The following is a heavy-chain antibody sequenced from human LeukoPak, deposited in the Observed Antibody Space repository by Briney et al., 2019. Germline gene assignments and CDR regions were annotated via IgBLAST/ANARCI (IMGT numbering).Heavy chain of an antibody. V-gene: IGHV3-30-3*01. CDR2: ISYDGSNK. J-gene: IGHJ4*02. D-gene: IGHD3-22*01. CDR3: ARDLMIVVADYGFDY. CDR1: GFTFSSYA. Sequence: GRSLRLSRAASGFTFSSYAMHWVRQAPGKGLEWVAVISYDGSNKYYADSVKGRFTISRDNSKNTLYLQMNSLRAEDTAVYYCARDLMIVVADYGFDYWGQGTLVTVSS.